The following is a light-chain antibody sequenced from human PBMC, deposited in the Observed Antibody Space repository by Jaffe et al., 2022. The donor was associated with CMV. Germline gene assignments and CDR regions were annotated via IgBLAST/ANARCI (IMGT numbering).Light chain of an antibody. Sequence: KFMLTQPHSVSGSPGKTVTISCTRSSGSIASNHVQWYQQRPGSAPTSVMLEDNQRPFGVPDRFSGSIDTSSNSASLTISGLKTEDEADYYCQSYDDIWVFGGGTKLTVL. CDR3: QSYDDIWV. V-gene: IGLV6-57*04. CDR1: SGSIASNH. CDR2: EDN. J-gene: IGLJ3*02.